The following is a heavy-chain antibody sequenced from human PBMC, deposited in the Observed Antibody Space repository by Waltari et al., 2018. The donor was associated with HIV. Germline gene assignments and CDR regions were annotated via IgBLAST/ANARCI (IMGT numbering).Heavy chain of an antibody. Sequence: QVQLQQWGAGLLKPSETLSPTCAVYGGSFSGYYWSWIRQPPGKGLEWIGEINHSGSTNYNPSLKSRVTISVDTSKNQFSLKLSSVTAADTAVYYWARGGPLHYGSGSTEDYWGQGTLVTVSS. CDR2: INHSGST. D-gene: IGHD3-10*01. CDR1: GGSFSGYY. J-gene: IGHJ4*02. V-gene: IGHV4-34*01. CDR3: ARGGPLHYGSGSTEDY.